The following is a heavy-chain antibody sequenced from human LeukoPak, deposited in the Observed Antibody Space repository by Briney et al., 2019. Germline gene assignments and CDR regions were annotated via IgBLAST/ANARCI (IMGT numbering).Heavy chain of an antibody. J-gene: IGHJ4*02. Sequence: PGGSLRLSCAASGFTFSAYWMTWVRQAPGKGLEWVANIKEDGTEKNYVDSVKGRFTISRDNVKKSLYLEMNSLRVEDTAVYYSARGSWSDYWGQGTQVTVSS. CDR3: ARGSWSDY. D-gene: IGHD2-15*01. CDR2: IKEDGTEK. V-gene: IGHV3-7*01. CDR1: GFTFSAYW.